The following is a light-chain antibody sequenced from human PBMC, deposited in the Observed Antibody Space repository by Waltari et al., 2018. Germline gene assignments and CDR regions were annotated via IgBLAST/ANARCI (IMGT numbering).Light chain of an antibody. CDR2: GNN. Sequence: QSVLTQPPSVSAAPGRRVTISCTGDISNIGAGYDVHWYQQLPETSPKLLLYGNNNRPPGVPDRFSASRSGTSASLAITGLQAEDEADYYCQSFDGRRTLFGGGTKLTVL. V-gene: IGLV1-40*01. J-gene: IGLJ2*01. CDR1: ISNIGAGYD. CDR3: QSFDGRRTL.